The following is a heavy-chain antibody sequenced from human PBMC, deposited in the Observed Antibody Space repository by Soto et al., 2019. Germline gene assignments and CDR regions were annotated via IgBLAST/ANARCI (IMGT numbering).Heavy chain of an antibody. CDR3: AREVRRDGYNYLF. CDR2: IYSGGST. D-gene: IGHD5-12*01. CDR1: GFTVSSNY. V-gene: IGHV3-53*01. Sequence: PGGSLRLSCAASGFTVSSNYMSWVRQAPGKGLEWVSVIYSGGSTYYADSVKGRFTISRDNSKNTLYLQMNSLRAEDTAVYYCAREVRRDGYNYLFWGQGTLVTVSS. J-gene: IGHJ4*02.